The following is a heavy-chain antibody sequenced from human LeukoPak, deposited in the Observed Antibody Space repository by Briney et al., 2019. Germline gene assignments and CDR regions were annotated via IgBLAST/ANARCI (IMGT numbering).Heavy chain of an antibody. J-gene: IGHJ4*02. V-gene: IGHV4-4*07. CDR3: ARENSGSYREFDY. Sequence: SETLSLTCTVSGGSISSYYWSWIRQPAGKGLEWIGRIYTSGSTNYNPSLKSRVTMSVDTSKNQFSLKLTSVTAADTAVFYCARENSGSYREFDYWGQETLVTVSS. CDR1: GGSISSYY. D-gene: IGHD1-26*01. CDR2: IYTSGST.